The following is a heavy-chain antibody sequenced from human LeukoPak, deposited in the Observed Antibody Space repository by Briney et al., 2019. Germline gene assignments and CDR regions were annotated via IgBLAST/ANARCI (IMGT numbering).Heavy chain of an antibody. V-gene: IGHV5-51*01. J-gene: IGHJ6*03. Sequence: GESLKISCKGSGYSFTSYWIGWVRQMPGKGLEWMGIIYPGDSDTRYSPSFQGQVTISADKSISTAYLQWSSLKASDTAMYYCARHVAVTTVTQIKGYYYYMDVWGKGTTVTVSS. CDR2: IYPGDSDT. CDR3: ARHVAVTTVTQIKGYYYYMDV. CDR1: GYSFTSYW. D-gene: IGHD4-11*01.